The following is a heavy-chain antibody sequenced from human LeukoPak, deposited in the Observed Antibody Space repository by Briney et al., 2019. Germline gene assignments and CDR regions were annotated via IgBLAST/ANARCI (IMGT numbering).Heavy chain of an antibody. V-gene: IGHV4-4*02. CDR3: ARVGHSSSWYLNWFDP. D-gene: IGHD6-13*01. J-gene: IGHJ5*02. CDR2: IHHSGGT. Sequence: SGTLSLTCAVSGGSTSSVNWWGWVRQTPGKGLEWIAEIHHSGGTNYNSSLKSRVTISVDKTKNQFSLGLSSVTAADTAVYYCARVGHSSSWYLNWFDPWGQGTLVTVSS. CDR1: GGSTSSVNW.